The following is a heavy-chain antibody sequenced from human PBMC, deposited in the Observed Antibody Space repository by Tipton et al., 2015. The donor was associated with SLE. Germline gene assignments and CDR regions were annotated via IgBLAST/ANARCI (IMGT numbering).Heavy chain of an antibody. CDR1: GFSVSNNY. Sequence: SLRLSCAASGFSVSNNYMSWVRQAPGKGLDWVSSTNSGGGTYYADSVKGRFTISRDNSKNTLYLQMNTLRVEDTAVYYCAREAVVDRKDDAFDMWGQGTVVIVSS. CDR2: TNSGGGT. J-gene: IGHJ3*02. D-gene: IGHD2-15*01. V-gene: IGHV3-66*02. CDR3: AREAVVDRKDDAFDM.